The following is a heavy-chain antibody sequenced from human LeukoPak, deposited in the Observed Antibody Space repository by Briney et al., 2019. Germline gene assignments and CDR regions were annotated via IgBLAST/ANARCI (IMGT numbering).Heavy chain of an antibody. D-gene: IGHD6-19*01. CDR1: GFAFSGYG. CDR2: IAYDGSDK. CDR3: VAIAVAGQFY. Sequence: GGSLRLSCAASGFAFSGYGMHWVRQAPGKGLEWVTNIAYDGSDKFYADSVRGRFTISRDNSKNTLYVQMNSLRVEDTAMYYCVAIAVAGQFYWGQGTLVTVSS. J-gene: IGHJ4*02. V-gene: IGHV3-30*19.